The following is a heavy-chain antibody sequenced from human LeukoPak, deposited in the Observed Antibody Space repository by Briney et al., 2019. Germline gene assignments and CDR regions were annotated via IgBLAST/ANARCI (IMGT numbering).Heavy chain of an antibody. V-gene: IGHV4-59*01. CDR1: GASISGYY. D-gene: IGHD6-19*01. CDR3: ARGQGIAVAGDY. Sequence: SETLSLTCRVSGASISGYYWSWIRQPPGKGLEWIGHMYYSGGTTYNPSLKSRVSISLDTSKKHFSLKLSSVTAADTAVYYCARGQGIAVAGDYWGQGTLVTVSS. CDR2: MYYSGGT. J-gene: IGHJ4*02.